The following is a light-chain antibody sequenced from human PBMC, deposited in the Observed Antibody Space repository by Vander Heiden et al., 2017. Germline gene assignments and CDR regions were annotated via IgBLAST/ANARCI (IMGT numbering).Light chain of an antibody. V-gene: IGLV1-44*01. J-gene: IGLJ2*01. CDR3: AAWDDSLNGPDVV. CDR1: SSNIGSNT. Sequence: GQRVTISCSGSSSNIGSNTAHWYQQLPGTAPKLLINSNNQRPSGLPDRFSGCKSGTSASLAISGIQSGDEADYYCAAWDDSLNGPDVVFGGGTKLTGL. CDR2: SNN.